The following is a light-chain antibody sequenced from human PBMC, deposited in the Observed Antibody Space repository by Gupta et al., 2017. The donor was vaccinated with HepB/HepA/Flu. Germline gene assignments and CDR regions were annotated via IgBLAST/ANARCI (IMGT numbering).Light chain of an antibody. CDR2: HAS. Sequence: EIVLTQSPDFQSVTPKEKVTITCRASQGIGSNLHWFQQNVDQSPKLLIKHASQSISGVPSGFSGSGSGTDFTLTINGLEAEDAAAYYCHQSNNFPLTFGGGTKVEIK. J-gene: IGKJ4*01. CDR3: HQSNNFPLT. CDR1: QGIGSN. V-gene: IGKV6D-21*02.